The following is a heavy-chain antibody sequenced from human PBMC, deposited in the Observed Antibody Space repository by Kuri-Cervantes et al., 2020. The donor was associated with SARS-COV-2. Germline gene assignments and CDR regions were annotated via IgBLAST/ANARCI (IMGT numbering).Heavy chain of an antibody. CDR3: AIPRGYRSGGYFDL. Sequence: GSLRLSCTVSGGSVSSGSYYWSWIRQPPGKGLEWIGYIYYSGSTNYNPSLKSRVTISVDASKNQFSLKLSSVTAADTAVYYCAIPRGYRSGGYFDLWGRGTLDTVSS. CDR1: GGSVSSGSYY. CDR2: IYYSGST. V-gene: IGHV4-61*01. J-gene: IGHJ2*01. D-gene: IGHD5-12*01.